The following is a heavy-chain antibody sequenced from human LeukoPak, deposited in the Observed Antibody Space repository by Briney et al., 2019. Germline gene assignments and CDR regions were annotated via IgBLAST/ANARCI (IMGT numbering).Heavy chain of an antibody. CDR3: ASITALSGSYFGYFDY. Sequence: PSETLSLTCTVSGGSISSYYWSWIRQPAGKGLEWIGRIYTSGGTNYNPSLKSRVTMSVDTSKNQFSLKLSSVTAADTAVYYCASITALSGSYFGYFDYWGQGTLVTVSS. J-gene: IGHJ4*02. V-gene: IGHV4-4*07. CDR1: GGSISSYY. CDR2: IYTSGGT. D-gene: IGHD1-26*01.